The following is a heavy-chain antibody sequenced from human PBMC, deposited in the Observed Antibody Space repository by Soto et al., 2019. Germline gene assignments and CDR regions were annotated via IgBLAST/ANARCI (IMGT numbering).Heavy chain of an antibody. CDR1: GGPISRGGYS. Sequence: QLQLQEPGSGLMRPSQTLSLTCAVPGGPISRGGYSWSGIRQPPGKGLEWIGYMYHSGSTYYTPSLKSRVTISIDRSKNQFSLKLSSVTAADTAVYYCARVPDYWGQGILVTVSS. J-gene: IGHJ4*02. D-gene: IGHD2-2*01. V-gene: IGHV4-30-2*01. CDR2: MYHSGST. CDR3: ARVPDY.